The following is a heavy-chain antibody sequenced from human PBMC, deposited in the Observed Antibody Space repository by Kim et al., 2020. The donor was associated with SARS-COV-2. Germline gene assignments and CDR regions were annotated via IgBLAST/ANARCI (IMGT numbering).Heavy chain of an antibody. CDR1: GFTFSSYG. Sequence: GGSLRLSCAASGFTFSSYGMHRVRQAPGKGLEWVAVISYDGSNKYYADSVKGRFTISRDNSKNTLYLQMNSLRAEDTAVYYCAKAQFGGVIDVYYYYGM. CDR3: AKAQFGGVIDVYYYYGM. D-gene: IGHD3-16*02. CDR2: ISYDGSNK. J-gene: IGHJ6*01. V-gene: IGHV3-30*18.